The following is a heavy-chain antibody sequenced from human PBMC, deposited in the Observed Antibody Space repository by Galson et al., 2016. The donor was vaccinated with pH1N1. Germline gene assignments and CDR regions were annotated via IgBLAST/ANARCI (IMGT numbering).Heavy chain of an antibody. J-gene: IGHJ5*02. Sequence: SLRLSCAASGFTFSSHWMSWVRQAPGKGLEWVANIKQDGSEKYYVDSVKGRFTISRDNPKNSLYLQMNSLRAEDTALYYCARDPYCPHDVCYFPATWGQGTLVTVSS. D-gene: IGHD2-8*01. CDR1: GFTFSSHW. V-gene: IGHV3-7*01. CDR3: ARDPYCPHDVCYFPAT. CDR2: IKQDGSEK.